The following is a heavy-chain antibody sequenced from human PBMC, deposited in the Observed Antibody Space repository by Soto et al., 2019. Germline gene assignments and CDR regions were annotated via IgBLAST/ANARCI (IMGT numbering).Heavy chain of an antibody. V-gene: IGHV4-39*01. D-gene: IGHD4-17*01. CDR2: IYYSGST. CDR3: ARPHGDYFDY. CDR1: GGSISSSSYY. Sequence: SETLSLTCTVSGGSISSSSYYWGWIRQPPGKGLEWIGSIYYSGSTYYNPSLKSRVTISVDTSKNQFSLKLSSVTAADTAVYYCARPHGDYFDYWGQGTLVTVSS. J-gene: IGHJ4*02.